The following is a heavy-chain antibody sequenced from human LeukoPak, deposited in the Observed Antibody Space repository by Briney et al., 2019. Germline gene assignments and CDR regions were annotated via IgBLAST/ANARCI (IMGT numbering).Heavy chain of an antibody. J-gene: IGHJ6*02. D-gene: IGHD6-13*01. CDR1: GGSISSYY. V-gene: IGHV4-59*12. CDR2: IYYSGST. CDR3: ARGSPDYYYGMDV. Sequence: RPSETLSLTCTVSGGSISSYYWSWIRQPPGKGLEWIGYIYYSGSTNYNPSLKSRVTISVDTSKNQFSLKLSSVTAADTAVYYCARGSPDYYYGMDVWGQGTTVTVSS.